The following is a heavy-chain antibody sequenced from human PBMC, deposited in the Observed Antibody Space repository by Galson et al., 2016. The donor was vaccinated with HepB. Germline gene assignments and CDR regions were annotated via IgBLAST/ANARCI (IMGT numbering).Heavy chain of an antibody. CDR2: INPRGGAT. D-gene: IGHD1-1*01. V-gene: IGHV1-46*01. CDR1: GYSFTDYR. Sequence: SVKVSCKASGYSFTDYRIHWVRQAPGQGLECMGVINPRGGATDYVQKFQGRVTMTSDTSTRTVYMELSSLTFEDTAVYFCAGGLIATGASYYYNVMDVWGQGTTVTVS. CDR3: AGGLIATGASYYYNVMDV. J-gene: IGHJ6*02.